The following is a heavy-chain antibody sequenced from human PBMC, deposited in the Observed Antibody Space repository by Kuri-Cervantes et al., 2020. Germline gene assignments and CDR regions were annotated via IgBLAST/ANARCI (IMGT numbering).Heavy chain of an antibody. D-gene: IGHD6-19*01. CDR2: IKQDGSEK. CDR1: GFTVSSDY. CDR3: ARDSSSGGYFDL. Sequence: GESLKISCAASGFTVSSDYMTWVRQAPGRGLEWVANIKQDGSEKYYVDSVKGRFTISRDNAKNSLYLQMNSLRAEDTAVYYCARDSSSGGYFDLWGRGTLVTVSS. V-gene: IGHV3-7*01. J-gene: IGHJ2*01.